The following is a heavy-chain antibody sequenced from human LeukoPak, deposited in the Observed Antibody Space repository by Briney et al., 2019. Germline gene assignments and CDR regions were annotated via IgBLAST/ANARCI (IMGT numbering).Heavy chain of an antibody. CDR2: IIPILGIA. CDR3: ARPYSRQQPVDY. Sequence: SVKVSCKASGGAFSSYAISWVRQAPGQGLEWVGRIIPILGIANYAQKFQGRVTITADESTSTAYMELSSLRHEDTAVYYCARPYSRQQPVDYWGQGTLVTVSS. J-gene: IGHJ4*02. D-gene: IGHD6-13*01. V-gene: IGHV1-69*04. CDR1: GGAFSSYA.